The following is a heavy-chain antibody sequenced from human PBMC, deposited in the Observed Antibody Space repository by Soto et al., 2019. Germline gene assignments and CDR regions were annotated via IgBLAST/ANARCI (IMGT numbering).Heavy chain of an antibody. CDR3: ARDLGSGYDPGDY. V-gene: IGHV1-69*12. CDR2: IIPIIGTR. D-gene: IGHD5-12*01. CDR1: GGTFSIYA. J-gene: IGHJ4*02. Sequence: QLQLVQSGAEVKKPGSSVKVSCKASGGTFSIYAVSWVRQAPGQGLEWMGGIIPIIGTRNYAQRFQGRITITGDESTSTAYMELSSLKSEATALDYCARDLGSGYDPGDYWGQGTLVTVSS.